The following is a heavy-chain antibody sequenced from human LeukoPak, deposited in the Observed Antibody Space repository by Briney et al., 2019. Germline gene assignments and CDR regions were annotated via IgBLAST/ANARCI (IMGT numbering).Heavy chain of an antibody. V-gene: IGHV4-39*07. Sequence: SETLSLTCTVSGASITSSRYYWVWIRQPPGRGRGGIGSIYSSGSTYYNPSLKSRVTISVDTSKNQFSLKLSSVTAADTAVYYCASDRGYGDYDYWGQGTLVTVSS. CDR1: GASITSSRYY. D-gene: IGHD4-17*01. CDR3: ASDRGYGDYDY. J-gene: IGHJ4*02. CDR2: IYSSGST.